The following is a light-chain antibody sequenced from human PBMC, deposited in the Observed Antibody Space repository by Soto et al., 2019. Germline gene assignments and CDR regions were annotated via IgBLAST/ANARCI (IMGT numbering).Light chain of an antibody. CDR2: AAS. V-gene: IGKV1-39*01. CDR3: QQSVSTPFT. Sequence: DFQMTQSPSSLSASVGDRVTITCRSSQTIRNYLNWYQQKPGKAPKLLIYAASTLQSGVPSRFSGSGCGTDFTLTIGSLQPEDCAIYYCQQSVSTPFTFGPGTKVDIK. CDR1: QTIRNY. J-gene: IGKJ3*01.